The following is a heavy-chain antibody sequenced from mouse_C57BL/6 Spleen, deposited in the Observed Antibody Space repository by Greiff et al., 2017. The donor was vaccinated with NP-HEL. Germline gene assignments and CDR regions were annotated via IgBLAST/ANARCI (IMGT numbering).Heavy chain of an antibody. CDR1: GYAFSSYW. V-gene: IGHV1-80*01. CDR3: ARSPYYYGSTLYAMNY. Sequence: QVQLQQSGAELVKPGASVKISCKASGYAFSSYWMNWVQQRPGKGLAWIGQLYPGDGDTNYNGKFKGKATLTADKSSSTAYMQLSSLTSEDSAVYYCARSPYYYGSTLYAMNYWGQGTSVTVSS. J-gene: IGHJ4*01. D-gene: IGHD1-1*01. CDR2: LYPGDGDT.